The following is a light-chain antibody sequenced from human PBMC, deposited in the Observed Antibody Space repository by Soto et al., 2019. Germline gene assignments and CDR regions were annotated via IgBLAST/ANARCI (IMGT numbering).Light chain of an antibody. CDR3: AAWDDSLNASYV. J-gene: IGLJ1*01. V-gene: IGLV1-44*01. Sequence: QSVLTQPPSASGAPRQRGTISFSGSSSKNGNKNVNWYQQLPGTAPQLLIYTKNQRPSGVPDRFSGSKSGTSASLAISGLQSEDEADYYCAAWDDSLNASYVFGTGTKVTDL. CDR1: SSKNGNKN. CDR2: TKN.